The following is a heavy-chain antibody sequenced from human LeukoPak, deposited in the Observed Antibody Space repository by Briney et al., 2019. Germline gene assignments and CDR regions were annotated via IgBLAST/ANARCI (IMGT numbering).Heavy chain of an antibody. J-gene: IGHJ6*02. CDR2: MNPNSGNT. V-gene: IGHV1-8*01. Sequence: ASVKVSCKASGYTFTNYDLNWVRQATGQGLEWMGWMNPNSGNTGYAQKFQGRVTMTRNTSISTAYMELSSLRSEDTAVYYCARVAGYSSGWADYYYYGMDVWGQGTTVTVSS. D-gene: IGHD6-19*01. CDR1: GYTFTNYD. CDR3: ARVAGYSSGWADYYYYGMDV.